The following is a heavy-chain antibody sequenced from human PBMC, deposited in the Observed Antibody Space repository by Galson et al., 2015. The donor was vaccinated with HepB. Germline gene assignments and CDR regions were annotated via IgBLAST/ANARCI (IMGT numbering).Heavy chain of an antibody. Sequence: SLRLSCAASGFTFSSYAMHWVRQAPGKGLEWVAVISYDGSNKYYADSVKGRFTISRDNSKNTLYLQMNSLRAEDTAVYYCARSITIFGVVIERYYYGMDVWGQGTTVTVSS. J-gene: IGHJ6*02. V-gene: IGHV3-30-3*01. CDR3: ARSITIFGVVIERYYYGMDV. CDR2: ISYDGSNK. CDR1: GFTFSSYA. D-gene: IGHD3-3*01.